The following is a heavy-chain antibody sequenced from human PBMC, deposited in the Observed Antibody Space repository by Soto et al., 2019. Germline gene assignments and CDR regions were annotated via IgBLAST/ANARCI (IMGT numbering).Heavy chain of an antibody. V-gene: IGHV3-23*01. Sequence: GGFLRLSCAASGFTFGNYAMSWVRQAPGKGLEWVSAIAASGATTYYADSVKGRLTVSRDNSKNTLYLQMNSLRAEDTAVYYCAKDRGGSGWRFDYWGQGTLVTVSS. D-gene: IGHD6-19*01. CDR2: IAASGATT. CDR1: GFTFGNYA. J-gene: IGHJ4*02. CDR3: AKDRGGSGWRFDY.